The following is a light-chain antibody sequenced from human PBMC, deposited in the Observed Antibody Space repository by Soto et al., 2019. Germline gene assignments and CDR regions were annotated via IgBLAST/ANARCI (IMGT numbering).Light chain of an antibody. Sequence: DIVMTQSPLSLPVTPGEPASISCRSSQSLLHSNGYNYLDWYLQKPGQSPQLLIYLGSNRASGVPDRFSGSGSGTDCTLKISRVEAEDVGVYYFMQALQTPWTFGQGTKVEIK. J-gene: IGKJ1*01. CDR2: LGS. CDR1: QSLLHSNGYNY. CDR3: MQALQTPWT. V-gene: IGKV2-28*01.